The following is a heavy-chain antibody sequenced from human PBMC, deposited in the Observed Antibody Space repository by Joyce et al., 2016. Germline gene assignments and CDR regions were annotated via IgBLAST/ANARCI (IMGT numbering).Heavy chain of an antibody. Sequence: EVQLVESGGGLVQPGGSLRLSCAAAGFTFSSYSMNWVRQTPGEGLELVSYISSSSSTIYYADSVKGRVTISRDNAKNSMDLQMNSLRAEDTAVYYCAGANYYYYMDVWGKGTTVTVSS. CDR3: AGANYYYYMDV. J-gene: IGHJ6*03. CDR2: ISSSSSTI. V-gene: IGHV3-48*01. CDR1: GFTFSSYS.